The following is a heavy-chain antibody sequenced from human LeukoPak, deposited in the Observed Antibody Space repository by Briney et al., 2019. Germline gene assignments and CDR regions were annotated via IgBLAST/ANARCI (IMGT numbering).Heavy chain of an antibody. V-gene: IGHV3-11*04. Sequence: GGSLRLSCAASGFTFSDFYVSWIRQAPGKGLQWVSYISSSYNTIYYADSVKGRFTISRDNAKNSLFLQMNSLRAEDTAVYYCARVWRFPNCFDPWGQGTLVTVSS. D-gene: IGHD1-1*01. CDR2: ISSSYNTI. J-gene: IGHJ5*02. CDR1: GFTFSDFY. CDR3: ARVWRFPNCFDP.